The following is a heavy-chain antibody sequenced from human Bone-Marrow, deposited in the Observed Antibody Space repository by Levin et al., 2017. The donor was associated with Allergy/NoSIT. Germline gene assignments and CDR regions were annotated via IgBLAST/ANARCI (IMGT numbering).Heavy chain of an antibody. CDR1: GFTFRTFA. CDR2: ISATGSTT. J-gene: IGHJ6*02. V-gene: IGHV3-23*01. CDR3: AKAGGSDSYRRSYYYPLDV. D-gene: IGHD3-16*02. Sequence: SCAASGFTFRTFAMTWVRQAPGKGLEWISSISATGSTTYYSDSVKGRFSISRDNSKTTLYIQMNNMRAEASAIYFCAKAGGSDSYRRSYYYPLDVWGQGTTVSVSS.